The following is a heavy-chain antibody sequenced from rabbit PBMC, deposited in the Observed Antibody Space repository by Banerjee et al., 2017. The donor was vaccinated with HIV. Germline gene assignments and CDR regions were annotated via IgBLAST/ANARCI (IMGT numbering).Heavy chain of an antibody. Sequence: QEQLVESGGGLVQPEGSLTLTCKASGFDLSSAYYMCWVRQAPGKGLELIACMHTDSGSTWYASWAKGRFTISKTSSTTVTLQMTSLTAADTATYFCARDFSDGSAYPGGYYFNLWGPGTLVTVS. CDR1: GFDLSSAYY. CDR3: ARDFSDGSAYPGGYYFNL. D-gene: IGHD7-1*01. V-gene: IGHV1S45*01. J-gene: IGHJ4*01. CDR2: MHTDSGST.